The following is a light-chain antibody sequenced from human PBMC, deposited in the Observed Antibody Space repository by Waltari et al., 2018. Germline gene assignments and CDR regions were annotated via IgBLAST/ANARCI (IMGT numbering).Light chain of an antibody. J-gene: IGKJ5*01. Sequence: EIVMTQSPATLSVSPGESVTLSCRASESISRNLAWYQRKPGQAPRPLIYGASTRTTGIPARFSCSGSGTEFTLTISSLQSEDFAIYYCQQFNTWISFGQGTRLEIK. CDR1: ESISRN. CDR2: GAS. CDR3: QQFNTWIS. V-gene: IGKV3-15*01.